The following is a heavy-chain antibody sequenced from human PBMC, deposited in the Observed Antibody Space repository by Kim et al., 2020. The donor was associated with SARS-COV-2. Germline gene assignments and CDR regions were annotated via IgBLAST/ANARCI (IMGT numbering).Heavy chain of an antibody. CDR3: ARGMFRTVLPRNYYFDH. CDR1: GVSTTTYV. Sequence: SETLSLTCSVSGVSTTTYVWSWVRKPPGKGLEWIGHIYYKGATNYNPSLRSRVTISDDSSDRQFSLKLRSLTVADTAVYYCARGMFRTVLPRNYYFDHWGQGIQVTVSS. V-gene: IGHV4-59*12. J-gene: IGHJ4*02. D-gene: IGHD1-7*01. CDR2: IYYKGAT.